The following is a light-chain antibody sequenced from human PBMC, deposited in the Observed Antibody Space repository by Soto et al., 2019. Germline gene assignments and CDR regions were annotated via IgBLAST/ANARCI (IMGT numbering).Light chain of an antibody. Sequence: EIVLTPSLATLSFSPWEIATLSFSSSQSVSSYLDWYQQKPGQAPRLLIYDASNRATGIPARFSGSGSVTDFTLTISSLEPEDFAVYYCKQRSNRITFGQGTRLEIK. V-gene: IGKV3-11*01. J-gene: IGKJ5*01. CDR1: QSVSSY. CDR3: KQRSNRIT. CDR2: DAS.